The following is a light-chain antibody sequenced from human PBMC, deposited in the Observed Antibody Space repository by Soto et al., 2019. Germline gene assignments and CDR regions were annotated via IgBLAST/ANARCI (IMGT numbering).Light chain of an antibody. CDR3: IQALQTPGT. J-gene: IGKJ1*01. Sequence: DIVMTQSPLSLPVTPGEPASISCRSSQSLLHSNGYNYLDWYLQKPGQSPQLLIYLGSNRASGVPDRCSGSGSGTDFTLKISRVEAEDVGVYYCIQALQTPGTFGQGTKVEIK. CDR1: QSLLHSNGYNY. CDR2: LGS. V-gene: IGKV2-28*01.